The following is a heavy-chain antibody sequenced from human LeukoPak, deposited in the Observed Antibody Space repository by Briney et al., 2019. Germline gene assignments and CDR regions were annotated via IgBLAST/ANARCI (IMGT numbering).Heavy chain of an antibody. CDR2: IYYSGST. D-gene: IGHD2-15*01. CDR1: NYSIGSGYY. J-gene: IGHJ5*02. Sequence: PSETLSLTCTVSNYSIGSGYYWGWIRQPPGKGLEWIGSIYYSGSTYYNPSLKSRVTISVDTSKNQFSLKLSSVTAADTAVYYCASLMRKGYCSGGSCYFRAGWFDPWGQGTLVTVSS. CDR3: ASLMRKGYCSGGSCYFRAGWFDP. V-gene: IGHV4-38-2*02.